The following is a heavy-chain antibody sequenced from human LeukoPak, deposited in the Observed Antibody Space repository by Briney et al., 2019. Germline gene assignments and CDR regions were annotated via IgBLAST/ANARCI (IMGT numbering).Heavy chain of an antibody. J-gene: IGHJ2*01. D-gene: IGHD6-6*01. Sequence: GDSLKISCKGSGYSFTSYWIGWVRQMPGKGLEWMGIIYPGDSDTRYSPSFQGQVTISADKSISTAYLQWSSLKASDTAMYYCARQKTKLASYWYFDLWGRGTLITVSS. CDR1: GYSFTSYW. CDR3: ARQKTKLASYWYFDL. CDR2: IYPGDSDT. V-gene: IGHV5-51*01.